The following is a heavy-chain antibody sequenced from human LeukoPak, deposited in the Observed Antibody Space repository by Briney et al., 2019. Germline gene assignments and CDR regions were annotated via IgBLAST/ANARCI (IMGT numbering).Heavy chain of an antibody. J-gene: IGHJ4*02. Sequence: GGSLRLSCVASGFTFSSYGMHWVRQAPGKGLEWVAVIWYDGTNKHYADSVKGRFTISRDSPKNTLYLQMNSLRAEDTAVYYCARAAYDNSGYLTLWGQGTLVTVSS. D-gene: IGHD3-22*01. V-gene: IGHV3-33*01. CDR2: IWYDGTNK. CDR3: ARAAYDNSGYLTL. CDR1: GFTFSSYG.